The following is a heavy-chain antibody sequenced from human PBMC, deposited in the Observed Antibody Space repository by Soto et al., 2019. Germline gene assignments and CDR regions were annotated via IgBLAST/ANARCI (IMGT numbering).Heavy chain of an antibody. D-gene: IGHD3-10*01. V-gene: IGHV3-30*18. CDR1: GFTFSSYG. CDR2: ISYDGSNK. J-gene: IGHJ6*04. Sequence: GGSLRLSCAASGFTFSSYGMHWVRQAPGKGLEWVAVISYDGSNKYYADSVKGRFTISRDNSKNTLYLQMNSLRAEDTAVYYCAKRWFGETEPEVGVMDVWGKGTTVTVSS. CDR3: AKRWFGETEPEVGVMDV.